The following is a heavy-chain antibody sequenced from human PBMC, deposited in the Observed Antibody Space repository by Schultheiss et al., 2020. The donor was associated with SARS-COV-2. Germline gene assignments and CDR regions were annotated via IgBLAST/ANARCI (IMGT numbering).Heavy chain of an antibody. CDR3: AREGTPVTTGSGFEI. Sequence: GGSLRLSCAASGFTFSSYWMSWVRQAPGKGLEWVSAISGSGGSTYYADSVKGRFTISRDNAKNSLYLQMNSLRAEDTAVYYCAREGTPVTTGSGFEIWGQGTKVTVSS. CDR2: ISGSGGST. D-gene: IGHD4-17*01. CDR1: GFTFSSYW. V-gene: IGHV3-21*01. J-gene: IGHJ3*02.